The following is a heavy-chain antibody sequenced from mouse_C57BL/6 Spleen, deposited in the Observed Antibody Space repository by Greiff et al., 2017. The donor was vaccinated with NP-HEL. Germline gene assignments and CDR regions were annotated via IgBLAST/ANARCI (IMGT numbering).Heavy chain of an antibody. CDR3: ARSGGFRSGEGYYAMDY. V-gene: IGHV1-19*01. CDR1: GYTFTDYY. J-gene: IGHJ4*01. D-gene: IGHD3-1*01. Sequence: VQLQQSGPVLVKPGASVKMSCKASGYTFTDYYMNWVKQSPGKSLEWIGVINPYNGGTSYNQKFKGKATLTVDKSSSTAYMELNSLTSEGSAVYYCARSGGFRSGEGYYAMDYWGQGTSVTVSS. CDR2: INPYNGGT.